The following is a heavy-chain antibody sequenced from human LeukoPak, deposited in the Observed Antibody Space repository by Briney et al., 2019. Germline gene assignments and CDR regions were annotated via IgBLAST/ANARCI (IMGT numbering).Heavy chain of an antibody. Sequence: GASVKVPCKASGYTFTGYYMHWVRQAPGQGLEWMGWMNPNSGNTGYAQKLQSRVTITRNTSISTAYMELSSLRSEDTAVYYCARGPRGRSGYKEKYYFDYWGQGTLVTVSS. V-gene: IGHV1-8*03. CDR3: ARGPRGRSGYKEKYYFDY. CDR2: MNPNSGNT. D-gene: IGHD3-3*01. CDR1: GYTFTGYY. J-gene: IGHJ4*02.